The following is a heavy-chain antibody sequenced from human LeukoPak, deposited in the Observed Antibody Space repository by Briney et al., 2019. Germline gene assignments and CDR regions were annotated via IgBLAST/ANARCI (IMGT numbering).Heavy chain of an antibody. Sequence: SETLSLTCTVSGGSISSGSYYWSWIRQPAGKGLEWIGRIYTSGSTNYNPSLKSRVTISVDTSKNQFSLKLSSVTAADTAVYYCARENVLRFLEWFYNWFDPWGQGTLVTVSS. D-gene: IGHD3-3*01. V-gene: IGHV4-61*02. CDR3: ARENVLRFLEWFYNWFDP. J-gene: IGHJ5*02. CDR2: IYTSGST. CDR1: GGSISSGSYY.